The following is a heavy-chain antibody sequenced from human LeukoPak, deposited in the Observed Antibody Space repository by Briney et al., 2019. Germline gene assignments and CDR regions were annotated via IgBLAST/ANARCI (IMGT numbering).Heavy chain of an antibody. D-gene: IGHD3-10*01. Sequence: PGGSLRLSCAASGFTFSSYAMSWVRQAPGKGLEWVSAISGSGGSTYYADSVKGRFTISRDNSKNTLYLQMNSLRAEDTAVYYCARDSPDGSGSYYLYYYYYMDVWGKGTTATVSS. CDR3: ARDSPDGSGSYYLYYYYYMDV. V-gene: IGHV3-23*01. CDR1: GFTFSSYA. J-gene: IGHJ6*03. CDR2: ISGSGGST.